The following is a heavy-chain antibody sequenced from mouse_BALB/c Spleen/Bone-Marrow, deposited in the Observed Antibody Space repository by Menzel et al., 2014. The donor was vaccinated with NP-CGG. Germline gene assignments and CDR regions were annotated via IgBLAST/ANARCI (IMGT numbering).Heavy chain of an antibody. D-gene: IGHD2-4*01. CDR2: IYPGNVNI. CDR1: GYNFTRYY. J-gene: IGHJ2*01. V-gene: IGHV1S50*01. Sequence: VQLKQSGPDLVNPWASGRISCKSSGYNFTRYYVHWVRQRPGQGLEWIGSIYPGNVNIKYNEKFKGKATLTADKSSSTASMQRSSLTSEDSAVYFCARGITLVPYFDYWGDGTTTTVST. CDR3: ARGITLVPYFDY.